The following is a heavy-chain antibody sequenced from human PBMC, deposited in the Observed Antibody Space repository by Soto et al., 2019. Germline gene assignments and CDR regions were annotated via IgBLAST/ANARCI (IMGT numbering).Heavy chain of an antibody. J-gene: IGHJ4*02. D-gene: IGHD3-16*01. CDR3: AKDLPVWSIVYYFDY. Sequence: VPLLESGGGLVQPGGSLTLSCAASGFTFSSYAMNWVRQAPGKGLEWVSAISDSGSSTYYADSVKGRFTISRDNSKNMLFLRMTSLRVEDTAVYYCAKDLPVWSIVYYFDYWGQGAQVTVSS. V-gene: IGHV3-23*01. CDR1: GFTFSSYA. CDR2: ISDSGSST.